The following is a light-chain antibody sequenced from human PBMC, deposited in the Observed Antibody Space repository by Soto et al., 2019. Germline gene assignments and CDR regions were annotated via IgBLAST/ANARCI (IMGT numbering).Light chain of an antibody. V-gene: IGKV1-8*01. CDR2: AAS. CDR1: QGISSY. Sequence: AIRMTQSPSSLSASTGDRVTITCRASQGISSYLAWYQQKPGKAPKLLIYAASTLQSGVPSRFSGSGSGPDFTLTISCPQSEDFATYYCQQHCSYALRTSGPGTKVDIK. J-gene: IGKJ3*01. CDR3: QQHCSYALRT.